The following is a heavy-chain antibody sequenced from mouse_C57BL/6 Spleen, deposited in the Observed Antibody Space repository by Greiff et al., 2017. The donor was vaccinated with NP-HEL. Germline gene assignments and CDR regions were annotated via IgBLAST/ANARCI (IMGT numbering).Heavy chain of an antibody. J-gene: IGHJ4*01. CDR3: ARERRYYYAMDY. V-gene: IGHV3-6*01. CDR1: GYSITSGYY. Sequence: EVQRVESGPGLVKPSQSLSLTCSVTGYSITSGYYWNWIRQFPGNKLEWMGYISYDGSNNYNPSLKNRISITRDTSKNQFFLKLNSVTTKDTATYYCARERRYYYAMDYWGQGTSVTVSS. CDR2: ISYDGSN.